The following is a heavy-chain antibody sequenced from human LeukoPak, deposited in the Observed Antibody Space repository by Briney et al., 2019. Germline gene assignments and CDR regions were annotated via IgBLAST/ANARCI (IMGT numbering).Heavy chain of an antibody. CDR2: IYYNGNT. CDR3: ASSQPLIPARNYYYYYGMDV. Sequence: SETLSLTCSVSDGSINSYYWNWIRRPPGKGLEWIGYIYYNGNTNYSPSLKSRVTMSVDTSKNLFSLKVSSVTAADTAVYYCASSQPLIPARNYYYYYGMDVWGQGTTVTVSS. J-gene: IGHJ6*02. D-gene: IGHD2-2*01. CDR1: DGSINSYY. V-gene: IGHV4-59*12.